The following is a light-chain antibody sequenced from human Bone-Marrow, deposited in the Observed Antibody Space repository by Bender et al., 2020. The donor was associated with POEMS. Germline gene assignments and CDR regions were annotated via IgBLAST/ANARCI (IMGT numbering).Light chain of an antibody. J-gene: IGLJ3*02. CDR1: GSDVGGYNL. CDR3: SSYSSINTVV. Sequence: SALTQPASVSGSPGQSITISCTGTGSDVGGYNLISWYQQYLGKAPKLMIYDVTNRPSGVSDRFTGSKSGNTASLTISGLQAEDEADYYCSSYSSINTVVFGGGTKVTVL. V-gene: IGLV2-14*02. CDR2: DVT.